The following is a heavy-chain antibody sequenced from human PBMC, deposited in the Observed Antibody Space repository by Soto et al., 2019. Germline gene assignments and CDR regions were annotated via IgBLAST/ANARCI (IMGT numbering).Heavy chain of an antibody. J-gene: IGHJ5*02. CDR1: GYTFTSYG. CDR3: ARGGGWYVWFDP. CDR2: IIPIFGTA. V-gene: IGHV1-69*05. Sequence: SVKVSCKASGYTFTSYGISWVRQAPGQGLEWMGGIIPIFGTANYAQKFQGRVTITRDTSASTAYMELSSLRSEDTAVYYCARGGGWYVWFDPWGQGTLVTVSS. D-gene: IGHD6-19*01.